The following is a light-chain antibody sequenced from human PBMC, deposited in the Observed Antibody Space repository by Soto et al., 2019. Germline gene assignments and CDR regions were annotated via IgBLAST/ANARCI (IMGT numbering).Light chain of an antibody. Sequence: DIQMTQSPSSVSASVGDRVTITCRASQGVSNWLAWYQQKPGKAPKLLIYAASTLRSGVPSRFRGSGSGTDFTLTISCLQSEDFATYYCQQYYSYTLTFGGGTKVEIK. CDR1: QGVSNW. CDR3: QQYYSYTLT. V-gene: IGKV1-12*01. CDR2: AAS. J-gene: IGKJ4*01.